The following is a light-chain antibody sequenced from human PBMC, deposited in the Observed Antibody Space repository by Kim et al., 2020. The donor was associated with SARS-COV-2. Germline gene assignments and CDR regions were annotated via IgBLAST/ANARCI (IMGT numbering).Light chain of an antibody. CDR3: SSYTSSSTLV. Sequence: GQSVTLSCTGTSSDVATTNHVSWYQQHPGKAPKLMMYNVCNRPSGVPNRFSGSKSGNTASLTISGLQAEDEADYYCSSYTSSSTLVFGTGTQVTVL. J-gene: IGLJ6*01. CDR2: NVC. CDR1: SSDVATTNH. V-gene: IGLV2-14*03.